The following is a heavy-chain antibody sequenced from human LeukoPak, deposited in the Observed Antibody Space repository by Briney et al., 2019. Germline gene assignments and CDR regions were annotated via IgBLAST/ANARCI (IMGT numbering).Heavy chain of an antibody. J-gene: IGHJ4*02. CDR3: AKDLTYETIFGVVGENYFDY. CDR2: TSYDGSNK. CDR1: GFTFSSYG. V-gene: IGHV3-30*18. Sequence: PGGSLRLSCAASGFTFSSYGMHWVRQAPGKGLEWVAVTSYDGSNKYYADSVKGRFTISRDNSKNTLYLQMNSLRAEDTAVYYCAKDLTYETIFGVVGENYFDYWGQGTLVTVSS. D-gene: IGHD3-3*01.